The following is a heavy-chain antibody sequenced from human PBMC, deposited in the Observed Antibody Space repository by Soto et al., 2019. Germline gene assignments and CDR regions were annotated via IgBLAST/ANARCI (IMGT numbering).Heavy chain of an antibody. Sequence: ASLKVACKASGFTFSAYYIYLVRQAPGQGLEWIGWINPNSGGTNNAQKFQGRVTMTRDTSTSTVYMELSALISDDTAVYFCARSLLDEYSSSWRSAYYGMDVWGQGTTVTVSS. CDR1: GFTFSAYY. J-gene: IGHJ6*02. CDR2: INPNSGGT. V-gene: IGHV1-2*02. CDR3: ARSLLDEYSSSWRSAYYGMDV. D-gene: IGHD2-2*01.